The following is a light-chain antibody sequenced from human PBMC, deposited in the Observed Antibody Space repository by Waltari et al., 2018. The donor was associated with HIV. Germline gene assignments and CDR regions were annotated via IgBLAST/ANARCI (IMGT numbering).Light chain of an antibody. V-gene: IGLV2-14*01. CDR2: EVS. CDR1: SSDVGSYHY. J-gene: IGLJ1*01. CDR3: SSYTSTSTLGV. Sequence: QSALTPPASVSGSPGQSITIPCTGTSSDVGSYHYVPWYQQHPGKAPKLMIYEVSNRPSGVSNRFSGSKSGNTASLTISGLQAEDEADYHCSSYTSTSTLGVFGTGTKVTVL.